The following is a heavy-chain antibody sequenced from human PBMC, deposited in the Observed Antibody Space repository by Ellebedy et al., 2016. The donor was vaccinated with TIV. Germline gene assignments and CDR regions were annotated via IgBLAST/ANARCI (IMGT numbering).Heavy chain of an antibody. J-gene: IGHJ4*02. Sequence: MPSETLSLTCSVSGGSVSSGSYYWSWIRQPPGKGLEWIGYIYNDGSTNYNPSLKSRVAISVDTSKNQYSLKLSSVTAADTAVYYCARVLIYMYGSGHHFDYWGQGTLVTVSS. CDR1: GGSVSSGSYY. CDR2: IYNDGST. V-gene: IGHV4-61*01. D-gene: IGHD3-10*02. CDR3: ARVLIYMYGSGHHFDY.